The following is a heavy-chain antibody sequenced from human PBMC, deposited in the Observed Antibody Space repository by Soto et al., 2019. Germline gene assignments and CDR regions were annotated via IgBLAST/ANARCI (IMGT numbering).Heavy chain of an antibody. CDR3: ARGNYGDYDYSHPFDY. D-gene: IGHD4-17*01. Sequence: PSETLSLTCAVSGGSISSSNWWSWVRQPPGKGLEWIGEIYHSGSTNYNPSLKSRVTISVDKSKNQFSLKLSSVTAADTAVYYCARGNYGDYDYSHPFDYWGQGTLVTVSS. CDR2: IYHSGST. CDR1: GGSISSSNW. V-gene: IGHV4-4*02. J-gene: IGHJ4*02.